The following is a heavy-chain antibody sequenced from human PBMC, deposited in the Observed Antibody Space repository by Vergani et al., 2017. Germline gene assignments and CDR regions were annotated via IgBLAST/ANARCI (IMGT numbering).Heavy chain of an antibody. D-gene: IGHD5-18*01. CDR1: GYSISSGYY. V-gene: IGHV4-38-2*01. Sequence: QVQLQESGPGLVKPSETLSLTCAVSGYSISSGYYWDWIRQPPGRGLEWIGSIYHSGSTYHNPSLKSRVTISVDTSKNQFSLKLSSVTAADTAVYYCATSASGYSYGCFDYWGQGTLVTVSS. CDR2: IYHSGST. CDR3: ATSASGYSYGCFDY. J-gene: IGHJ4*02.